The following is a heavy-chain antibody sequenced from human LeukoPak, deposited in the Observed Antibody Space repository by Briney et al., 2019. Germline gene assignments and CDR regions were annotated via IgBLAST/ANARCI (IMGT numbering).Heavy chain of an antibody. CDR1: GFTFSSYA. CDR2: ISGSGGST. Sequence: GGSLRLSCAASGFTFSSYAMSWVRQAPGKGLEWVSAISGSGGSTYYADSVKGRFTISRDNSKNTLYLQMNSLRAEDTAAYYCAKVNPYYYDSSGYNWFDLWGQGTLVTVSS. V-gene: IGHV3-23*01. CDR3: AKVNPYYYDSSGYNWFDL. J-gene: IGHJ5*02. D-gene: IGHD3-22*01.